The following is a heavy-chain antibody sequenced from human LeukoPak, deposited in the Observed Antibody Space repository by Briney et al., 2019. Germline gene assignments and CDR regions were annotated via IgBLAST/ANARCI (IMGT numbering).Heavy chain of an antibody. CDR1: GGSISSSSYY. CDR3: ARDENGYSSAFDI. V-gene: IGHV4-39*07. CDR2: IYYSGST. Sequence: SETLSLTCTVSGGSISSSSYYWGWIRQPPGKGLEWIGSIYYSGSTYYNPSLKSLVTISVDTSKNQFSLKLSSVTAADTAVYYCARDENGYSSAFDIWGQGTMVTVSS. D-gene: IGHD5-18*01. J-gene: IGHJ3*02.